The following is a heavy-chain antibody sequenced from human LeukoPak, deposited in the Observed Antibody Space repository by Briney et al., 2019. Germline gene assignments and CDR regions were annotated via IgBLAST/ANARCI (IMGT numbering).Heavy chain of an antibody. CDR3: AFDSGSYYGMDV. D-gene: IGHD1-26*01. J-gene: IGHJ6*02. Sequence: GGSLRLSCAASGFTFSSYSMNWVRQAPGKGLEWVSSISSSSSYIYYADSVKGRFTISRDNAKNSLYLQMNSLRAEDTAVYYCAFDSGSYYGMDVWGQGTTVTVSS. CDR1: GFTFSSYS. V-gene: IGHV3-21*01. CDR2: ISSSSSYI.